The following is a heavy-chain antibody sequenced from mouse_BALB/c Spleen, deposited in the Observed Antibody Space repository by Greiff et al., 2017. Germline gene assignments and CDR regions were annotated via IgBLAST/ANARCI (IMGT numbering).Heavy chain of an antibody. V-gene: IGHV1S81*02. D-gene: IGHD1-1*01. CDR1: GYTFTSYS. Sequence: QVQLQQPGAELVQPGASVKLSCKASGYTFTSYSMHWVKQRPGQGLAWIGEINPSNGRTNYNEKFKSKATLTVDKSSSTAYMQLSSLTSEDSAVYYCARVRDYGSSSWYFDGGGAGTTVTVSS. CDR3: ARVRDYGSSSWYFDG. J-gene: IGHJ1*01. CDR2: INPSNGRT.